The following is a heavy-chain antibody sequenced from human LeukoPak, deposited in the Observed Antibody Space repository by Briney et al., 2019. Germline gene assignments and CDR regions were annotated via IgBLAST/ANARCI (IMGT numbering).Heavy chain of an antibody. J-gene: IGHJ6*04. V-gene: IGHV3-23*01. CDR2: ISGSGGST. Sequence: GGSLRLSCAASGFTFSSYAMSWVRQAPGKGLEWVSAISGSGGSTYYADSVKGRFTISRDNSKNTLYLQMNSLRAEDTAVYYCASGWFGELWDYYYGMDVWGKGTTVTVSS. D-gene: IGHD3-10*01. CDR1: GFTFSSYA. CDR3: ASGWFGELWDYYYGMDV.